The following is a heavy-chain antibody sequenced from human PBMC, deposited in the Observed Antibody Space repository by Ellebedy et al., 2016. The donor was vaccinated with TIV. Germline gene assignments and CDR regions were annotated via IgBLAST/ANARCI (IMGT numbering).Heavy chain of an antibody. J-gene: IGHJ5*01. CDR1: GFSFRSYW. Sequence: GESLKISCAASGFSFRSYWMSWVRQAPGKGLEWVANIYQDGSDQYYVDSVKGRFTISRENAKNSLFLQMNSLRVEDTAVYYCARRGSYGDYAVQVNSWFDSWGRGTLVTVSS. V-gene: IGHV3-7*01. CDR3: ARRGSYGDYAVQVNSWFDS. D-gene: IGHD4-17*01. CDR2: IYQDGSDQ.